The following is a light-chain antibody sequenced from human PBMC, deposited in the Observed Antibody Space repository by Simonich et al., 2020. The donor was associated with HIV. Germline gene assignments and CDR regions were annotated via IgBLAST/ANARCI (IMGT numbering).Light chain of an antibody. J-gene: IGKJ1*01. CDR3: QQYYSTPPT. V-gene: IGKV4-1*01. CDR2: WAS. Sequence: DIVMTQSPDSLAVSLGERATINCKSSQSILYRSNNRNYSAWYQQKPGQPPQLLIYWASTRESGVPDRFSATGSGTNFTLTISSLQAEDVAVYYCQQYYSTPPTFGQGTKVEIK. CDR1: QSILYRSNNRNY.